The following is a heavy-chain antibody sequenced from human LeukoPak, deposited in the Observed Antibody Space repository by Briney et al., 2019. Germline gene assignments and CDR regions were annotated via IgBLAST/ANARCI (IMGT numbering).Heavy chain of an antibody. CDR2: IFTSGSA. D-gene: IGHD3-10*01. J-gene: IGHJ4*02. CDR3: AGTRIIWFGESRATLDY. V-gene: IGHV4-4*07. Sequence: PSETLSLTSTISTTSINDFYWTWIRQPAGKRLEYVGHIFTSGSADYNASLKNRLTMSVDTSKNQVSLKLYSVTAADTAVYYCAGTRIIWFGESRATLDYWGQGTQVTVSS. CDR1: TTSINDFY.